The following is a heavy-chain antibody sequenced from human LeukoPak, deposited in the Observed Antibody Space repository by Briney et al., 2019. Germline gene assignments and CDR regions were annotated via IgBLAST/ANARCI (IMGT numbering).Heavy chain of an antibody. V-gene: IGHV2-5*02. D-gene: IGHD4-17*01. CDR1: GFSLSTSGVG. CDR3: AHRPPTYYGDNNWFDP. Sequence: SGPTLVNPTQTLTLTCTFSGFSLSTSGVGVGWIRQPPGKALEWLALIYWDDDKRYSPSLKSRLTITKDTSKNQVVLTMTNMDPVDTATYYRAHRPPTYYGDNNWFDPWGQGTLVTVSS. CDR2: IYWDDDK. J-gene: IGHJ5*02.